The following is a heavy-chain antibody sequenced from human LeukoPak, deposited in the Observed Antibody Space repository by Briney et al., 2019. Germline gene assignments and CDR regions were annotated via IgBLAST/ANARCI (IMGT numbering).Heavy chain of an antibody. D-gene: IGHD6-19*01. CDR1: GFTFSSHA. V-gene: IGHV3-23*01. Sequence: GGSLRLSCVASGFTFSSHARNWVRQAPGKGLEWISPLNETGETTDYAGSVRGRFTISRDNSKNTLYLQMNSLRADDTAVYYCAKQRLVGGWGQGTLVTVSS. J-gene: IGHJ4*02. CDR2: LNETGETT. CDR3: AKQRLVGG.